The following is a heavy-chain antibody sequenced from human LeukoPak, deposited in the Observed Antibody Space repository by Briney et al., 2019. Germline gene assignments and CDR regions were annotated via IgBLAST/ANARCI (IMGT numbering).Heavy chain of an antibody. J-gene: IGHJ5*02. CDR2: MNPNSGNT. V-gene: IGHV1-8*01. Sequence: ASVNVSCKASGYTFTSYDINWVRQAAGQGLEWMGWMNPNSGNTGYAQMFQGRVTMTSNTSISTAYMELSSLRFEDTAVYYCARGSRTPLNWFDPWGQGTLVTVSS. CDR1: GYTFTSYD. CDR3: ARGSRTPLNWFDP. D-gene: IGHD1-14*01.